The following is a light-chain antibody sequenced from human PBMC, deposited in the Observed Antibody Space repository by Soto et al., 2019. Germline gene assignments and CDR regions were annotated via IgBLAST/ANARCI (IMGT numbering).Light chain of an antibody. CDR1: QNIRNL. CDR2: DAS. Sequence: DIQLTQSPSTLSAAVGDSVTITCRASQNIRNLLAWYQQKPGKAPKPLIYDASTLKTGVPSRFSGSGSGSEFNFTITGLQPDDFATYLCQRYNTYATFGQGTRLDIK. V-gene: IGKV1-5*01. J-gene: IGKJ5*01. CDR3: QRYNTYAT.